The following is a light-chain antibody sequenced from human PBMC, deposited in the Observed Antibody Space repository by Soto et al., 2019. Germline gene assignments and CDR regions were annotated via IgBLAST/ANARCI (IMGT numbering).Light chain of an antibody. CDR3: QQYNNWPPLT. CDR2: GAS. Sequence: EIVMTQSPATLSVSPGERATLSCRASQSVSNNLAWYQQKPGQAPRLLIYGASTRATGIPARFSGSGSGTEFTLTISNLQSEDFAVYYCQQYNNWPPLTFGGGNKVEIK. J-gene: IGKJ4*01. V-gene: IGKV3-15*01. CDR1: QSVSNN.